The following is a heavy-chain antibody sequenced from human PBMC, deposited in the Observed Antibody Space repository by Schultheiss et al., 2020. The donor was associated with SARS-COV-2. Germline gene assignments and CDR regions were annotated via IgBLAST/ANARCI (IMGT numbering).Heavy chain of an antibody. CDR3: AQLVVVPAANPDTFDP. J-gene: IGHJ5*02. CDR2: MRGDGGML. CDR1: GFTFSPYA. D-gene: IGHD2-2*01. V-gene: IGHV3-30*04. Sequence: GGSLRLSCAASGFTFSPYAMHWVRQAPGRGLEWVANMRGDGGMLNYMGSVKGRFTISRDNSKNTLYLQMNSLRAEDTAVYYCAQLVVVPAANPDTFDPWGQGTLVTVSS.